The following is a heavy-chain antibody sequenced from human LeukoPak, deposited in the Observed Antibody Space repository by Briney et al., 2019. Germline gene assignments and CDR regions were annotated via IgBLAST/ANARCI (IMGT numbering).Heavy chain of an antibody. CDR1: GFTFSDYY. CDR2: ISSSGSTI. D-gene: IGHD4-17*01. J-gene: IGHJ4*02. V-gene: IGHV3-11*04. Sequence: GGSLRLSCAASGFTFSDYYMSWIRQAPGKGLEWVSYISSSGSTIYYADSVKGRFTISRDNAKNSLYLQMNSLRAEDTAVYYCASGNDYGDYVFDYWGQGTLVTVSS. CDR3: ASGNDYGDYVFDY.